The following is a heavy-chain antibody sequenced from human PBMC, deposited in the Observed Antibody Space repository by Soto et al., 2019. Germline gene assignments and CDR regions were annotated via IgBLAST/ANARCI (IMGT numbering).Heavy chain of an antibody. CDR2: ISAYNGNT. V-gene: IGHV1-18*01. Sequence: ASVKVSCKASGYTFTSYGISWVRQAPGQGLEWMGWISAYNGNTNYAQKLQGRVTMTTDTSTSTAYMELRSLRSDDTAVYYCARDLGRRDGYYYTYYYGMDVWGQGTTVTVSS. CDR1: GYTFTSYG. D-gene: IGHD5-12*01. J-gene: IGHJ6*02. CDR3: ARDLGRRDGYYYTYYYGMDV.